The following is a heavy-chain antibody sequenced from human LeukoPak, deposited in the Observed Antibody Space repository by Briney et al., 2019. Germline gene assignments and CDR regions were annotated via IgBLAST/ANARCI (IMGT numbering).Heavy chain of an antibody. CDR3: AKGTSRQTDY. Sequence: PGRSLRLSCAASGFTFSNYGMHWVRQAPGKGLEWVAVMSYDGTDKYYADSVKGRFTISRDNSKNTLYLQMNSLRAEDTAVYYCAKGTSRQTDYWGQGTLVTVSS. J-gene: IGHJ4*02. CDR2: MSYDGTDK. V-gene: IGHV3-30*18. D-gene: IGHD2-2*01. CDR1: GFTFSNYG.